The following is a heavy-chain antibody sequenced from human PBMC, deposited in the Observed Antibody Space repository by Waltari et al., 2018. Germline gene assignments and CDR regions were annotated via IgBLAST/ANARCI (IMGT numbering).Heavy chain of an antibody. CDR3: ARNMESPYNAPYYFYYMDV. CDR1: GASIPNSNSY. CDR2: IYYRGST. D-gene: IGHD3-10*01. J-gene: IGHJ6*03. V-gene: IGHV4-39*01. Sequence: QLQLQESGPGLVKPSETLSLTCSVSGASIPNSNSYWSWIRQHPGKGLEWIGSIYYRGSTYSSPSLKSRVTISLDTSKNQLSLKVSSVTVADTAIYFCARNMESPYNAPYYFYYMDVWGKGTTVTVSS.